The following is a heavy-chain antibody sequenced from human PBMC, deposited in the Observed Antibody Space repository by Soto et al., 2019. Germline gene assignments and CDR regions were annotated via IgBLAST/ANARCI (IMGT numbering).Heavy chain of an antibody. J-gene: IGHJ6*02. D-gene: IGHD2-2*01. CDR3: AKGPAIVLLPVAMNYYFGMDV. Sequence: QVQLVESGGGVVQPGRSLRLSCAASGFTFSSYGMHWVRQAPGKGLEWVAVISYDGSNKYYADSVKGRFTISRDNSKNSLHLQLNSLRAEDTAVYYWAKGPAIVLLPVAMNYYFGMDVWGQGTTVTVSS. CDR2: ISYDGSNK. CDR1: GFTFSSYG. V-gene: IGHV3-30*18.